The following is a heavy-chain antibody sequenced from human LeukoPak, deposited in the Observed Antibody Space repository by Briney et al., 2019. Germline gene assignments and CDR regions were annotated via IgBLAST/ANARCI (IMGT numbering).Heavy chain of an antibody. V-gene: IGHV4-30-2*01. CDR1: GGSISSGGYS. CDR3: ASSIYYYDSSGPFDY. CDR2: IYHSGST. Sequence: PSQTLSLTCAVSGGSISSGGYSWSWIRQPPGKGLEWIGYIYHSGSTYYNPSLKSRVTISVDRSKNQFSLKLSSVTAADTAVYYCASSIYYYDSSGPFDYWGQGTLVTVSS. J-gene: IGHJ4*02. D-gene: IGHD3-22*01.